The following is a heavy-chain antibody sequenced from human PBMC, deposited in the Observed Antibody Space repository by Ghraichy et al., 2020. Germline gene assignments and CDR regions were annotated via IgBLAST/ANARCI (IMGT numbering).Heavy chain of an antibody. J-gene: IGHJ5*02. V-gene: IGHV4-34*01. CDR1: GGSFSGYY. D-gene: IGHD2-2*01. CDR2: INHSGST. Sequence: SETLSLTCAVYGGSFSGYYWSWIRQPPGKGLEWIGEINHSGSTNYNPSLKSRVTISVDTSKNQFSLKLSSVTAADTAVYYCARGLLGYCSSTSCRKHLWGQGTLVTVSS. CDR3: ARGLLGYCSSTSCRKHL.